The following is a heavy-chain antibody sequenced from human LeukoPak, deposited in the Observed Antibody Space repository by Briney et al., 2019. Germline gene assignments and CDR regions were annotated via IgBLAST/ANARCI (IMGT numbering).Heavy chain of an antibody. D-gene: IGHD3-10*01. V-gene: IGHV1-18*01. CDR2: ISAYNGST. CDR3: ARVLSYNGSGSYYHSRDWFDP. CDR1: GYTFTSYG. J-gene: IGHJ5*02. Sequence: ASVKASCKASGYTFTSYGISWARQAPGQGLEWMGWISAYNGSTNYAQKLQGRVTMTTDTSTSTAYMELRSLRSDDTAVYYCARVLSYNGSGSYYHSRDWFDPWGQGTLVTVSS.